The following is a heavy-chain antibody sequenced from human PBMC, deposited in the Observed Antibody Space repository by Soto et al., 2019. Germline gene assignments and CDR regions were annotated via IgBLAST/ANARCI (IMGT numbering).Heavy chain of an antibody. V-gene: IGHV3-23*01. CDR1: GFTFSAYA. Sequence: EVQLLESGGGVVQPGGSLRLSCAASGFTFSAYAMSWVRQAPGKGLEWVSVISDSGGAKYYADSVKGRFTISRNNSKNTLYLQMNSRRAEDTAVYYCARQDYSTTWYLKYWGQGTLVTVSS. CDR3: ARQDYSTTWYLKY. CDR2: ISDSGGAK. D-gene: IGHD6-13*01. J-gene: IGHJ4*02.